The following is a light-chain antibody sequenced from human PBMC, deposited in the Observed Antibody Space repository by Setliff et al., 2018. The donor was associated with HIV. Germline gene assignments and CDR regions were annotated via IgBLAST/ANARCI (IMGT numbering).Light chain of an antibody. J-gene: IGLJ1*01. Sequence: QSALTQXASVSGSPGQSITISCTGTSRDVGGYNYVSWYQQHPGKAPKLIIYEVRNRPSGVSNRFSGSKSGNTASLTISGLQTEDEADYYCSSYAITNTLPFGTGTKGTVL. CDR3: SSYAITNTLP. CDR2: EVR. V-gene: IGLV2-14*01. CDR1: SRDVGGYNY.